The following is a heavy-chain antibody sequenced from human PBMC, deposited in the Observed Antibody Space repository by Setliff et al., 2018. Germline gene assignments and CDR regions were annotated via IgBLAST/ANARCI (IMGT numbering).Heavy chain of an antibody. V-gene: IGHV1-2*02. J-gene: IGHJ6*03. CDR1: GYTFTGYY. Sequence: GASVKVSCKASGYTFTGYYVHWVRQAPGQGLEWMGWINPNSGGTNYAQRFQGRVTMTRDTSISTAYVELSRLRSDDTAVYYCARSPLPPPGPGYYYDNSYYYYMDVWGKGTTVTVSS. D-gene: IGHD3-22*01. CDR3: ARSPLPPPGPGYYYDNSYYYYMDV. CDR2: INPNSGGT.